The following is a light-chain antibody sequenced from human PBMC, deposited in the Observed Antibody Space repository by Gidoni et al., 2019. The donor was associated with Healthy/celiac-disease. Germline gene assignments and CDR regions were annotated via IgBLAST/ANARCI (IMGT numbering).Light chain of an antibody. Sequence: IQLTQSPSSLSASVGDRVTITCRASQGISSYSDWYQQKPGKAPKLLIYAASTLQSGVPSRFSGSGSGTDFTLTISSLQPEDSATYYCQQINRNLRTFXRXTKVEIK. J-gene: IGKJ4*01. CDR2: AAS. V-gene: IGKV1-39*01. CDR3: QQINRNLRT. CDR1: QGISSY.